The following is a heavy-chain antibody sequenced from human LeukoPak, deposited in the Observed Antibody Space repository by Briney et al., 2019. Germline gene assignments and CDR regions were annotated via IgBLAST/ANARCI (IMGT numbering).Heavy chain of an antibody. CDR2: ISSSSSYI. CDR3: ASRQRDFWSGSASEWFDP. D-gene: IGHD3-3*01. V-gene: IGHV3-21*01. Sequence: PGGSLRLSCAASGFTFSSYSMNWVRQAPGKGLEWVSSISSSSSYIYYADSVKGRFTISSDNAKNSLYLQMNSLRAEDTAVYYCASRQRDFWSGSASEWFDPWGQGTLVTVSS. J-gene: IGHJ5*02. CDR1: GFTFSSYS.